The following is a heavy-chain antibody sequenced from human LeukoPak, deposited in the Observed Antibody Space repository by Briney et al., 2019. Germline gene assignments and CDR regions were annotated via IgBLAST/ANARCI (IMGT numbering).Heavy chain of an antibody. J-gene: IGHJ4*02. Sequence: GRSLRLSCAATGFTFSSYGMHWVRQAPGKGLEWVAVISYDGSNKYYADSVKGRFTISRDNSKNTLYLQMNSLRAEDTAVYYCAKESAAADKTHWGQGTLVTVSS. V-gene: IGHV3-30*18. D-gene: IGHD6-13*01. CDR1: GFTFSSYG. CDR2: ISYDGSNK. CDR3: AKESAAADKTH.